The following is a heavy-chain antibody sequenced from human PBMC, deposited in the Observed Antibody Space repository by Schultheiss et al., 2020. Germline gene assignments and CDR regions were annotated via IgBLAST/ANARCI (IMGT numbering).Heavy chain of an antibody. CDR1: GGSISSYY. CDR3: ARQGYDFWSGYSKARYYYYMDV. CDR2: IYYSGST. V-gene: IGHV4-59*08. J-gene: IGHJ6*03. Sequence: SETLSLTCTVSGGSISSYYWSWIRQPPGKGLEWIGYIYYSGSTNYNPSLKSRVTISVDTSKNQFSLKLSSVTAADTAVYYCARQGYDFWSGYSKARYYYYMDVWGKGTTVTVS. D-gene: IGHD3-3*01.